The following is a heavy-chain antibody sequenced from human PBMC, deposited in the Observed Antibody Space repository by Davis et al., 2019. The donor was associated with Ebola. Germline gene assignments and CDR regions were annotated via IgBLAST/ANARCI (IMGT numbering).Heavy chain of an antibody. D-gene: IGHD1-1*01. V-gene: IGHV1-2*06. J-gene: IGHJ4*02. CDR3: ARHSQCINSGVDY. CDR2: INPNSGGT. CDR1: RYTFTGSY. Sequence: ASSVTVSCKASRYTFTGSYLHWLRQAPGQGLEWMGRINPNSGGTNYPQKFQGRVTMTSDSSISTAYMELSRLRPDDTAVYYCARHSQCINSGVDYWGQGTLVTVSS.